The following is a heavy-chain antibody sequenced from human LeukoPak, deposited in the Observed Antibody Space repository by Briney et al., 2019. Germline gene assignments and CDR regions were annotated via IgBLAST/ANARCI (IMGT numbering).Heavy chain of an antibody. CDR3: ARHDSYDILTGYPLWDFDY. J-gene: IGHJ4*02. V-gene: IGHV4-59*08. D-gene: IGHD3-9*01. Sequence: PSETLSLTCTVSGGSISSYYWSWIRQPPGKGLEWIGYIYYSGSTNYNPSLKSRVTISVDTSKNQFSLKLSSVTAADTAVYYCARHDSYDILTGYPLWDFDYWGQGTLVTVSS. CDR2: IYYSGST. CDR1: GGSISSYY.